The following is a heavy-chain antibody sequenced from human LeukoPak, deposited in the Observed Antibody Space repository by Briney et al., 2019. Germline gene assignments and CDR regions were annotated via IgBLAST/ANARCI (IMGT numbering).Heavy chain of an antibody. V-gene: IGHV4-61*02. D-gene: IGHD2-15*01. CDR1: GGSISSSNYY. J-gene: IGHJ4*02. Sequence: SETLSLTCTVSGGSISSSNYYWGWIRQPPGKGLEWIGRIYTSGSTNYNPSLKSRVTISVDTSKNQFSLKLSSVTAADTAVYYCAREDRYCSGGSCYSWGQGTLVTVSS. CDR2: IYTSGST. CDR3: AREDRYCSGGSCYS.